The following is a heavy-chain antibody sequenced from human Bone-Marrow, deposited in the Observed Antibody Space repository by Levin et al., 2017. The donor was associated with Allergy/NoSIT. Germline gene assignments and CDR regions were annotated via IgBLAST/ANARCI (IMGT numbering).Heavy chain of an antibody. J-gene: IGHJ6*02. Sequence: GGSLRLSCAAFGFTFSKYAMSWVRQVPGEGLAWVLAISGNGDSTNYADSVKGRFTISRDNSRNTLFLQMNSLRAEDTAVYYCANTPSALGESTLLHKYCMYVWGQETTVTVSS. V-gene: IGHV3-23*01. D-gene: IGHD3-16*01. CDR3: ANTPSALGESTLLHKYCMYV. CDR1: GFTFSKYA. CDR2: ISGNGDST.